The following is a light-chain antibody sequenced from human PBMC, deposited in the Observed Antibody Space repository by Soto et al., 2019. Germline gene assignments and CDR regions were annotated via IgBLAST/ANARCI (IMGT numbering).Light chain of an antibody. Sequence: SYELTQPLSVSVALGQTDRITWGGNNIGSKNVHWYQQKPGRAPVLVIYRDSNRPSGIPERFSGSNSGNTATLTISRAQAGDEADYYCQVWDSSTVVFGGGTKLTVL. CDR3: QVWDSSTVV. V-gene: IGLV3-9*01. CDR1: NIGSKN. CDR2: RDS. J-gene: IGLJ2*01.